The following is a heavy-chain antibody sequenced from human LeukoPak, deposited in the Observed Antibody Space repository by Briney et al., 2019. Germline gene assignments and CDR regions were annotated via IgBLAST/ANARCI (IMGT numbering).Heavy chain of an antibody. CDR2: INPNGGDT. Sequence: ASVKVSCRASGYSFTGYYLHWVRQAPGQGLEWMGRINPNGGDTDFAQKFLGRVTLTRGTSITTAYMELSRLRSDDTAVHYCARVPTVIVSAGISELGIDYWGQGTLVTVSS. CDR3: ARVPTVIVSAGISELGIDY. J-gene: IGHJ4*02. CDR1: GYSFTGYY. V-gene: IGHV1-2*06. D-gene: IGHD2/OR15-2a*01.